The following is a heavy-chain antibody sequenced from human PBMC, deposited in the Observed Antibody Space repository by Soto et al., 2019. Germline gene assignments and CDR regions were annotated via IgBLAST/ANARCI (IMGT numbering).Heavy chain of an antibody. CDR3: ARDLLPTFATEDYFYYGMDV. CDR1: GYRFSSYW. J-gene: IGHJ6*02. Sequence: PGESLKISCQGSGYRFSSYWIAWVRQMPGKGLEWMGIIYPGDSDTIYSPSFQGQVTFSVDKSTSTAYLQMSSLTAEDTAVYYCARDLLPTFATEDYFYYGMDVWGQGTTVTVSS. CDR2: IYPGDSDT. D-gene: IGHD3-10*02. V-gene: IGHV5-51*01.